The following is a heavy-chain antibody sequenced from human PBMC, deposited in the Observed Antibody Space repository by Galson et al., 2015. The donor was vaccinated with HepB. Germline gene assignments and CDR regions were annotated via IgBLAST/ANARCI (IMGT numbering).Heavy chain of an antibody. CDR2: IYYRGST. CDR1: GGSVSSGNYY. CDR3: ARAPAVGDSSGYYLDY. V-gene: IGHV4-61*01. D-gene: IGHD3-22*01. Sequence: SETLSLTCTVSGGSVSSGNYYWSWIRQPPGKGPEWIGYIYYRGSTNYNPSLKSRVTISLDTSKNQFSLKLSSVTAADTAVYYCARAPAVGDSSGYYLDYWGQGTLVTVSS. J-gene: IGHJ4*02.